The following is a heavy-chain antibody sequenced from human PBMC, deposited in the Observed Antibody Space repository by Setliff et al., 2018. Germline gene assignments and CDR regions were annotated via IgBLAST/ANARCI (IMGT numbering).Heavy chain of an antibody. Sequence: AASVKVSCKASGGTFSSYGISWVRQAPGQGLEWMGGIIPIFGTANYAQKFQGRVTMTRDTSISTAYMELSRLRSDDTAVYYCARVGSLAPLYYGNYWGQGTLVTVSS. V-gene: IGHV1-69*05. J-gene: IGHJ4*02. D-gene: IGHD3-10*01. CDR1: GGTFSSYG. CDR3: ARVGSLAPLYYGNY. CDR2: IIPIFGTA.